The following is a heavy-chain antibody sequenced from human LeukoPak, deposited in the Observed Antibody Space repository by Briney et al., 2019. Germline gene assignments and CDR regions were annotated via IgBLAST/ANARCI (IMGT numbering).Heavy chain of an antibody. CDR2: ISGSGGST. J-gene: IGHJ4*02. CDR1: GFTFSSYA. Sequence: GGSLRLSCAASGFTFSSYAMSWVRQPPGKGLEWVSAISGSGGSTYYADSVKGRFTISRDNSKNTLYLQMNSLRAEHTAVYYCAKDRKASTRYYASSGYSADYWGQGALVTVSS. D-gene: IGHD3-22*01. V-gene: IGHV3-23*01. CDR3: AKDRKASTRYYASSGYSADY.